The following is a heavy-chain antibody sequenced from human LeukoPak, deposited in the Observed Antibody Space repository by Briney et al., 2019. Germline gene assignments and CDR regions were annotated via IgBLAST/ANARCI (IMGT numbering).Heavy chain of an antibody. CDR1: GFTFSNYA. CDR2: ISHDGSSE. CDR3: ASRFEWLSSFDY. Sequence: PGAALRLSCAASGFTFSNYAMHWVRQAPGKGLEWVALISHDGSSEYYGDSMKGRFTISRDNSRNTFYLQMNSLRAEDTAVYYCASRFEWLSSFDYWGQGTLVTVS. J-gene: IGHJ4*02. V-gene: IGHV3-30*03. D-gene: IGHD3-3*01.